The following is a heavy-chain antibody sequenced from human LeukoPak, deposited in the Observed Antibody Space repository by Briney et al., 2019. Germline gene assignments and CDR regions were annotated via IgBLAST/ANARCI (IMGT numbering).Heavy chain of an antibody. CDR2: IKQDGSEK. J-gene: IGHJ6*03. Sequence: GGSLRLSCAASGFTFSRHWMGWVRQAPGKGLEWVANIKQDGSEKFYVDSVKGRFTISRDNAKNSLYLQMNSLRAEDTAVYYCARDPVHSSGWFAVSYYYMDVWGKGTTVTVSS. CDR3: ARDPVHSSGWFAVSYYYMDV. CDR1: GFTFSRHW. D-gene: IGHD6-19*01. V-gene: IGHV3-7*01.